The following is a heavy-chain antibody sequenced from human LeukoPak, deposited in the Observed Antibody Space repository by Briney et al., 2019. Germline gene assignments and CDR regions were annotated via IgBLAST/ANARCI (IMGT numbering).Heavy chain of an antibody. V-gene: IGHV3-23*01. CDR1: GFTFSSYA. D-gene: IGHD3-9*01. CDR3: AKDRLDYDILTGYYDY. Sequence: GGSLRLSCAASGFTFSSYAMSWVRQAPRKGLEWVSAISGSGGSTYYADSVKGRFTISRDNSKNTLYLQMNSLRAEDTAVYYCAKDRLDYDILTGYYDYWGQGTLVTVSS. CDR2: ISGSGGST. J-gene: IGHJ4*02.